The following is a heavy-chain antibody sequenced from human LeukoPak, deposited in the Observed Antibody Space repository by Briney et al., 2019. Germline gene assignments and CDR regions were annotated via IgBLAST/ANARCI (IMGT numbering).Heavy chain of an antibody. CDR3: ARDIYGSGSTVWFDP. J-gene: IGHJ5*02. CDR2: IIPIFGTA. CDR1: GGTFSSYA. D-gene: IGHD3-10*01. Sequence: PVASVKVSCKASGGTFSSYAISWVRQAPGQGLEWMGGIIPIFGTANYAQKFQGRVTITADESTSTAYMELSSLRSEDTAVYYCARDIYGSGSTVWFDPWGQGTLATVSS. V-gene: IGHV1-69*19.